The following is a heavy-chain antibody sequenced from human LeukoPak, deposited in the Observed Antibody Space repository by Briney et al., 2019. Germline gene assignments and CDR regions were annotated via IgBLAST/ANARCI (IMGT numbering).Heavy chain of an antibody. V-gene: IGHV4-61*05. Sequence: SETLSLTCTVSGGSISSSTYYWGWIRQPPGKGLEWIGYIYYSGSTNYNPSLKSQVTISVDTSKNQFSLKLSSVTVADTAVYYCARQGIAVAGGSYYFDYWGQGTLVTVSS. J-gene: IGHJ4*02. CDR2: IYYSGST. D-gene: IGHD6-19*01. CDR1: GGSISSSTYY. CDR3: ARQGIAVAGGSYYFDY.